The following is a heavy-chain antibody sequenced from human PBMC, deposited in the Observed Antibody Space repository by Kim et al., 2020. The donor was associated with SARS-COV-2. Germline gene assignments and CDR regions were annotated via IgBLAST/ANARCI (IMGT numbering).Heavy chain of an antibody. Sequence: SETLSLTCTVSGDTISGYYWSWIRQPPGKGLEWIGNIYSSPNTNYNPPLRSRVTISVDTCKNQFSLKLSSVTAAYTAVYYCAISGKAYSYGYQFDYSGPGALVTVSS. D-gene: IGHD5-18*01. J-gene: IGHJ4*02. CDR1: GDTISGYY. CDR2: IYSSPNT. V-gene: IGHV4-4*08. CDR3: AISGKAYSYGYQFDY.